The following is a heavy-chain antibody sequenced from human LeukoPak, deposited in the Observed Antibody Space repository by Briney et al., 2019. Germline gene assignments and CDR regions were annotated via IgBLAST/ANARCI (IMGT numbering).Heavy chain of an antibody. D-gene: IGHD6-6*01. J-gene: IGHJ6*02. CDR3: ARQYSRGYYYYYGMDV. CDR1: GGSVSSGSYY. Sequence: SEALSLTCTVSGGSVSSGSYYWSWIRQPPGKGLEWIGYIYYSGSTNYNPSLKSRVTISVDTSKNQFSLKLSSVTAADTAVYYCARQYSRGYYYYYGMDVWGQGTTVTVSS. CDR2: IYYSGST. V-gene: IGHV4-61*01.